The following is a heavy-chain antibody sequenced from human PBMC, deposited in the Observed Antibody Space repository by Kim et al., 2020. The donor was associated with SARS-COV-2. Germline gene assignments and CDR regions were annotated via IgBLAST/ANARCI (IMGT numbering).Heavy chain of an antibody. CDR1: GFTFSDYY. D-gene: IGHD3-3*01. CDR3: AREANPNYDFWSGYYEYFDY. Sequence: GGSLRLSCAASGFTFSDYYMSWIRQAPGKALEWVSYISSSGSTIYYADSVKGRFTISRDNAKNSLYLQMNSLRAEDTAVYYCAREANPNYDFWSGYYEYFDYWGQGTLVTVSS. V-gene: IGHV3-11*01. CDR2: ISSSGSTI. J-gene: IGHJ4*02.